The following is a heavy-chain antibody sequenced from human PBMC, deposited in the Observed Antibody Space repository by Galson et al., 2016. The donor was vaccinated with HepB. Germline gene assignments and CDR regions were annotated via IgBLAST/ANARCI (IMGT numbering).Heavy chain of an antibody. CDR2: ISTRRTT. Sequence: SLRLSCAASGFVFSNFGLSWVRQAPGKGLEWVASISTRRTTYYSDSVQGRFTISRGNSNNTLYLQMNGLRAEDTAVYYCAKERLVRRIFDHWGQGTLLTVSS. J-gene: IGHJ4*02. CDR3: AKERLVRRIFDH. D-gene: IGHD1-1*01. CDR1: GFVFSNFG. V-gene: IGHV3-23*01.